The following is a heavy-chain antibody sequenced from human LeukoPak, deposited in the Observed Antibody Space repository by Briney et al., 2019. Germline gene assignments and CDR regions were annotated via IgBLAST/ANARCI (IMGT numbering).Heavy chain of an antibody. V-gene: IGHV1-24*01. CDR3: ATVLRPSYYYDSSGYDWYFDI. J-gene: IGHJ2*01. Sequence: ASVKVSRKVSGYTLTELSIHWVRQVPEKGLEWMGGFDPEDGETIYAQKFQGRVTMTEDTSTDTAYMELSSLRSEDAAVYYCATVLRPSYYYDSSGYDWYFDIWGRGTLVTVSS. D-gene: IGHD3-22*01. CDR1: GYTLTELS. CDR2: FDPEDGET.